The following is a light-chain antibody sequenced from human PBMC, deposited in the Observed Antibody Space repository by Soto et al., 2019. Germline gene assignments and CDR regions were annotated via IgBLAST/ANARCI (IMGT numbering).Light chain of an antibody. CDR2: GAS. J-gene: IGKJ1*01. CDR3: QQYGSSPRT. V-gene: IGKV3-20*01. CDR1: QGVSSGY. Sequence: EIVLTQSPGTLSLSPGDRATLSCRASQGVSSGYLAWYQQKPGQAPRLLIYGASSRATGIPDRFSGSGSGTDFTLMITRLEPEDFAVYFCQQYGSSPRTFGQGTKVDIK.